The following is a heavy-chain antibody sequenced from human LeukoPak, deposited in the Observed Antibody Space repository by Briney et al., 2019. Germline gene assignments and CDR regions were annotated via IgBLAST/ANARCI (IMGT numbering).Heavy chain of an antibody. V-gene: IGHV1-2*04. J-gene: IGHJ4*02. CDR1: GYTFTGYY. CDR2: INPNSGGT. Sequence: ASVKVSCKASGYTFTGYYMHWVRQAPGQGLEWRGWINPNSGGTNYAQKFQGWVTMTRDTSISTAYMELSRLRSDDTAVYYCAREPPRYYYDSSGYYGTDYWGQGTLVTVSS. D-gene: IGHD3-22*01. CDR3: AREPPRYYYDSSGYYGTDY.